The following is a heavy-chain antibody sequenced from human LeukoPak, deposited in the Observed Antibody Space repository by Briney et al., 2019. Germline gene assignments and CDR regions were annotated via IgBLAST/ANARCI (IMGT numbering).Heavy chain of an antibody. CDR2: ISSSGSTI. V-gene: IGHV3-48*03. CDR3: ARVGFAAMEGYYYMDV. Sequence: PGGSLRLSCAASGFTFSSYEMNWVRQAPGKGLEWVSYISSSGSTIYYADSVKGRFTISRDNAKNSLYLQMNSLRAEDTAVYYCARVGFAAMEGYYYMDVWGKGTTVTISS. D-gene: IGHD5-18*01. CDR1: GFTFSSYE. J-gene: IGHJ6*03.